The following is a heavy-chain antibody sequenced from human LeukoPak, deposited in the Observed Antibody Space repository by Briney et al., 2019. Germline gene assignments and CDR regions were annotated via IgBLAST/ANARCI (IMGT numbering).Heavy chain of an antibody. Sequence: GGSLRLSCAASGFTFDDYAMHWVRHAPGKGLEWVSGISWNSGSIGYADSVKGRFTISRDNAKNSLYLQMNSLRAEDTALYYCAKAGYSIWGQGTMVTVSS. V-gene: IGHV3-9*01. CDR2: ISWNSGSI. CDR1: GFTFDDYA. D-gene: IGHD5-24*01. CDR3: AKAGYSI. J-gene: IGHJ3*02.